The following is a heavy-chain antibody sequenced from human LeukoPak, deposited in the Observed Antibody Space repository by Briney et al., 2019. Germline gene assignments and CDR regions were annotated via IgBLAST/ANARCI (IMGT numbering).Heavy chain of an antibody. CDR2: IYHSGST. Sequence: PSGTLSLTCVVSGDSITNGYWWSWVRQPPGKGLEWIGEIYHSGSTNYNPSLKSRVTISVDKSKNQFSLKLTSVTAADTAMYYCARDRKYYDSNGYLYYFDYWGRGTLVTVSS. CDR3: ARDRKYYDSNGYLYYFDY. J-gene: IGHJ4*02. V-gene: IGHV4-4*02. D-gene: IGHD3-22*01. CDR1: GDSITNGYW.